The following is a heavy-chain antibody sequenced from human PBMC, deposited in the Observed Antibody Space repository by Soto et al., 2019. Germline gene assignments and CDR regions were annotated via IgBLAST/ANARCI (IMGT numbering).Heavy chain of an antibody. CDR1: GFTFTSSA. D-gene: IGHD6-13*01. Sequence: SVKVSCKASGFTFTSSAVQWVRQARGQRLEWIGWIVVGSGNTNYAQKFQERVTITRDMSTSTAYMELSSLRSEDTAVYYCAADSQQLPPYYYYYYGMDVWGQGTTVTVSS. CDR3: AADSQQLPPYYYYYYGMDV. V-gene: IGHV1-58*01. J-gene: IGHJ6*02. CDR2: IVVGSGNT.